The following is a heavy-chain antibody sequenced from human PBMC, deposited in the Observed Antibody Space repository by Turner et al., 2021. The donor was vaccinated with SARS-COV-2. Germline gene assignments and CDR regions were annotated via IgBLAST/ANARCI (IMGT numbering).Heavy chain of an antibody. CDR3: AKQQGLYSNPMYYFDY. D-gene: IGHD4-4*01. J-gene: IGHJ4*02. CDR1: GFTFSSYG. Sequence: VQLVESGVGGGQPGRSLRLSCAASGFTFSSYGVHWVRQAPVKGLDWVAVTSYDGSNKYYADSVKGRFTISRDNTKNTLYLQMNSLRAEDTAVYYCAKQQGLYSNPMYYFDYWGQGTLVTVSS. V-gene: IGHV3-30*18. CDR2: TSYDGSNK.